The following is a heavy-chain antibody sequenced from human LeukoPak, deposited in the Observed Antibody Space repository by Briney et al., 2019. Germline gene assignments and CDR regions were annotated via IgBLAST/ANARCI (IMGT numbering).Heavy chain of an antibody. D-gene: IGHD6-6*01. Sequence: ASVKVSCEASGYTFTSYYMHWVRQAPGKGLEWMGGFDPEDGETIYAQKFQGRVTMTEDTSTDTAYMELSSLRSEDTAVYYCASRRSSIAARPYFDYWGQGTLVTVSS. CDR1: GYTFTSYY. J-gene: IGHJ4*02. V-gene: IGHV1-24*01. CDR3: ASRRSSIAARPYFDY. CDR2: FDPEDGET.